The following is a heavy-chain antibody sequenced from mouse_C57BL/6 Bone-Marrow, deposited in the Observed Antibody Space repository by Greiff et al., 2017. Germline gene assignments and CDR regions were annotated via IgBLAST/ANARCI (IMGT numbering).Heavy chain of an antibody. V-gene: IGHV14-4*01. Sequence: VQLQQSGAELVRPGASVKLSCTASGFTIKDDYMHWVKQRPEQGLEWIGWIDPENGDTEYASKFQGKATITADTSSNTAYLQLSSLTSEDTAVYYCTCSYYWYFDVWGTGTTGTVSS. CDR3: TCSYYWYFDV. CDR2: IDPENGDT. D-gene: IGHD1-1*01. J-gene: IGHJ1*03. CDR1: GFTIKDDY.